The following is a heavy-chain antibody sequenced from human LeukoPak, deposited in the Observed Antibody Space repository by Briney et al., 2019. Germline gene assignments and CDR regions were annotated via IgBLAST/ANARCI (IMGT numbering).Heavy chain of an antibody. D-gene: IGHD1-14*01. CDR1: GYTFTNYA. CDR3: ARERIRTPYYGMDV. V-gene: IGHV1-18*01. J-gene: IGHJ6*02. Sequence: ASVKVSCKASGYTFTNYAISWVRQAPGQELEWMGSIRTYNGDTNYAQKIQGRVTLTTDTSTSTAYMELRSLRSDDTAVYFCARERIRTPYYGMDVWGQGTTVTVAS. CDR2: IRTYNGDT.